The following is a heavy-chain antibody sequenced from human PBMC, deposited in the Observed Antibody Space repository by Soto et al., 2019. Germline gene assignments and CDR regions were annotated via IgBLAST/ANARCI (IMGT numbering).Heavy chain of an antibody. D-gene: IGHD7-27*01. J-gene: IGHJ3*02. CDR3: ARALGAPPPGPPDGAFDM. CDR2: INSDGRNI. V-gene: IGHV3-74*01. Sequence: EVQLVESGGGLIQPGGSLRLSCAASGFTFGTYWMHWVRQVPGKGLVWVSRINSDGRNIDYADSVKGRFTISRDNAKSTLYLEMKRLRPEDTAVYFCARALGAPPPGPPDGAFDMWGQGTMVTVS. CDR1: GFTFGTYW.